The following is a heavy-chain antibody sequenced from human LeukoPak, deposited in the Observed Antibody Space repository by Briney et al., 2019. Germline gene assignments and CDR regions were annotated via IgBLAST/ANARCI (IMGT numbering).Heavy chain of an antibody. V-gene: IGHV3-23*01. J-gene: IGHJ4*02. D-gene: IGHD2/OR15-2a*01. CDR1: GFTFSSYA. Sequence: PGGSLRLSCAASGFTFSSYAMSWVRQAPEKGLEWVSGITGSGSSTYYADSVKGRFTIPRDNSKNTLSLQMNSLRADDTAVYYCAKSCNSGNCYYNYWGQGTLVTVSS. CDR2: ITGSGSST. CDR3: AKSCNSGNCYYNY.